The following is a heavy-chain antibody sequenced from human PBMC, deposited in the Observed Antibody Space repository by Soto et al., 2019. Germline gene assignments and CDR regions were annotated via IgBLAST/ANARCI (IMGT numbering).Heavy chain of an antibody. CDR1: GGSISSYY. D-gene: IGHD2-8*01. CDR2: IYYSGST. J-gene: IGHJ4*01. Sequence: SETLSLTCTVSGGSISSYYWSWIRQPPGKGLEWIGYIYYSGSTNYNPSLKSRVTISVDTSKNQFSLKLSSVTAADTAVYYCARQKLGYCSNGVCYRERDFAYRAQGTLVPVSS. CDR3: ARQKLGYCSNGVCYRERDFAY. V-gene: IGHV4-59*08.